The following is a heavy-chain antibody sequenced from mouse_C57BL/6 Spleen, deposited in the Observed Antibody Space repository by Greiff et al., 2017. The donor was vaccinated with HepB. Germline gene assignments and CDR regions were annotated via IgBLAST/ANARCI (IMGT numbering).Heavy chain of an antibody. CDR1: GYTFTDYN. V-gene: IGHV1-18*01. Sequence: EVQLQQSGPELVKPGASVKIPCKASGYTFTDYNMDWVKQSHGKSLEWIGDINPNNGGTIYNQKFKGKATLTVDKSSSTAYMELRGLTSEDTAVYYCARLGDGYYEGYFDVWGTGTTVTVSS. CDR3: ARLGDGYYEGYFDV. D-gene: IGHD2-3*01. J-gene: IGHJ1*03. CDR2: INPNNGGT.